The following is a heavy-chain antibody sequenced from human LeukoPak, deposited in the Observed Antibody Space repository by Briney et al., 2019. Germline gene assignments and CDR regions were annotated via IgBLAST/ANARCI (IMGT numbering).Heavy chain of an antibody. J-gene: IGHJ6*03. D-gene: IGHD3-3*01. Sequence: QPGGSLRLSCAASGFTLSTYWMHWVRQAPGKGLVWVSRINTDGSITSYADSVKGRFTISRDNAKNTLYLQMNSLKAEDTAVYYCARDSRVEWLSYYMDVWGKGTTVIVSS. CDR2: INTDGSIT. CDR3: ARDSRVEWLSYYMDV. CDR1: GFTLSTYW. V-gene: IGHV3-74*01.